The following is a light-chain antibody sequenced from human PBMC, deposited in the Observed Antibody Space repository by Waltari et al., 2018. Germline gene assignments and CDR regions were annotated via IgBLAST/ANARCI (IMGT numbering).Light chain of an antibody. CDR1: EGSSNY. Sequence: DIQMTQSPSSLSASVGDRVTITCRSSEGSSNYLAWYQQKPGKVPKLIYAASTLHSGVPSRFSGSGYGTDFTLTISSLQPEDVATYYCQKYDSAPVTFGGGTKVEIK. V-gene: IGKV1-27*01. CDR3: QKYDSAPVT. J-gene: IGKJ4*01. CDR2: AAS.